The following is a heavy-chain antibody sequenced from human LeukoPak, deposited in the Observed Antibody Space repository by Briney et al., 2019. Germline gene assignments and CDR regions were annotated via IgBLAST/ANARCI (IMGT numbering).Heavy chain of an antibody. V-gene: IGHV1-24*01. Sequence: ASVKVSCKVSVYTLTELSMHWVRQAPGKGLEWMGGFDPEDGETIYAQKFQGRVTMTEDTSADTAYMELSSLRSEDTAVYYCAPYCSSTSCSKNNWFDPWGQGTLVTVSS. J-gene: IGHJ5*02. CDR3: APYCSSTSCSKNNWFDP. D-gene: IGHD2-2*01. CDR2: FDPEDGET. CDR1: VYTLTELS.